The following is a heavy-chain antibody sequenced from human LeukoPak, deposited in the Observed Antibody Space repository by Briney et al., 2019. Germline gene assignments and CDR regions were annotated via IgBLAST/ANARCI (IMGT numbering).Heavy chain of an antibody. Sequence: GGSLRLSCAASGITFSTYGMYWVRQAPGKGLEWVTFIRNDGSDKYYADSVKGRFTISRDNSKNTLYLQMNSLRTEDTALYYCARDRFTAMFDYWGQGALVTVSS. J-gene: IGHJ4*02. V-gene: IGHV3-30*02. CDR3: ARDRFTAMFDY. CDR2: IRNDGSDK. D-gene: IGHD5-18*01. CDR1: GITFSTYG.